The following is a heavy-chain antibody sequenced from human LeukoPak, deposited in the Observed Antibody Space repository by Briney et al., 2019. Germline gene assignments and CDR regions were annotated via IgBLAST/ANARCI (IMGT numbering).Heavy chain of an antibody. J-gene: IGHJ6*02. CDR3: ARPIYRSSSHHHYYGMDV. Sequence: PGGSLRLSCAASGFTFSSYAMYWVRQAPGKGLEWVTVISYDGSNKHYADSVKGRFTISRDDSKNTLYLQMNSVRAEDTAVYYCARPIYRSSSHHHYYGMDVWGQGTTVTVSS. D-gene: IGHD6-6*01. V-gene: IGHV3-30-3*01. CDR1: GFTFSSYA. CDR2: ISYDGSNK.